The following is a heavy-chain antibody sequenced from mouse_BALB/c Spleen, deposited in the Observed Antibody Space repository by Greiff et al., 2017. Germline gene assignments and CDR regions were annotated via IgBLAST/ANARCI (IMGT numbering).Heavy chain of an antibody. D-gene: IGHD2-1*01. V-gene: IGHV1-69*02. CDR3: ARREGYYGNPAWFAY. CDR1: GYTFTSYW. Sequence: QVQLQQPGAELVKPGASVKLSCKASGYTFTSYWMHWVKQRPGQGLEWIGEIDPSDSYTNYNQKFKGKATLTVDKSSSTAYMQLSSLTSEDSAVYYYARREGYYGNPAWFAYWGQGTLVTVSA. J-gene: IGHJ3*01. CDR2: IDPSDSYT.